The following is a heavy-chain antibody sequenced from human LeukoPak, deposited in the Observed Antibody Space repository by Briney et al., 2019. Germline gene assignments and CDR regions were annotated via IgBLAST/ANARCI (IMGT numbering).Heavy chain of an antibody. J-gene: IGHJ4*02. CDR2: ISSSGSTI. D-gene: IGHD6-13*01. Sequence: PGGSLRLSCAASGFTFSDYYMSWIRQAPGKGLEWVSDISSSGSTIYYADSVKGRFTISRDNAKNSLYLQMNSLRAEDTAVYYCAKAGYSQQQLCPDYWGQGTLVTVSS. CDR1: GFTFSDYY. CDR3: AKAGYSQQQLCPDY. V-gene: IGHV3-11*04.